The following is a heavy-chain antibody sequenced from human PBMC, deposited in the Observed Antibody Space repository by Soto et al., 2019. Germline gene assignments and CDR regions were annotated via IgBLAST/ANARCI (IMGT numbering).Heavy chain of an antibody. CDR2: INHSGST. D-gene: IGHD3-16*02. J-gene: IGHJ4*02. Sequence: PSETLSLTCAVYGGSFSGYYWSWIRQPPGKGLEWIGEINHSGSTNYNPSLKSRVTISVDTSKNQFSLKLSSVTAADTAVYYCARGAYDYVWGSYRSERGFDYWGQGTLVTVSS. CDR1: GGSFSGYY. V-gene: IGHV4-34*01. CDR3: ARGAYDYVWGSYRSERGFDY.